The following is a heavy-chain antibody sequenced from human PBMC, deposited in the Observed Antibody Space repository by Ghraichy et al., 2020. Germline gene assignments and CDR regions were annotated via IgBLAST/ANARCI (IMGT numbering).Heavy chain of an antibody. CDR1: GYTFTSYA. Sequence: ASVKVSCKASGYTFTSYAMNWVRQAPGQGLEWMGWINTNTGNPTYAQGFTGRFVFSLDTSVSTAYLQISSLKAEDTAVYYCARDGRGYYYGSGSLPTEYYFDYWGQGTLVTVSS. CDR3: ARDGRGYYYGSGSLPTEYYFDY. V-gene: IGHV7-4-1*02. D-gene: IGHD3-10*01. J-gene: IGHJ4*02. CDR2: INTNTGNP.